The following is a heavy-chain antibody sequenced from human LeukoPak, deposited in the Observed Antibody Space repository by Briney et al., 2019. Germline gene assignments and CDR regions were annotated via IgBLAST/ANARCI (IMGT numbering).Heavy chain of an antibody. CDR3: ARDKGMVYDY. V-gene: IGHV4-31*03. D-gene: IGHD2-8*01. CDR1: GGSISSAGYY. J-gene: IGHJ4*02. Sequence: PSQTLSLTCTVSGGSISSAGYYWNWIRQHPGKGLEWIGYIYYSGSTFYTPSLNSRVSMSVDTSKNQFSLKLSSVTAADTAVYYCARDKGMVYDYWGQGALVTVSS. CDR2: IYYSGST.